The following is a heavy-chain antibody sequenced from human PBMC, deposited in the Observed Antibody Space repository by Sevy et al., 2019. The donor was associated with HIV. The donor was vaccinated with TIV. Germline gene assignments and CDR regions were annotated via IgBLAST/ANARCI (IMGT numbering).Heavy chain of an antibody. CDR1: GFVFNDHA. V-gene: IGHV3-9*01. D-gene: IGHD2-21*01. J-gene: IGHJ6*02. Sequence: GGSLRLSCAASGFVFNDHAMHWVRVVPGKGLEWVSGISWNSRNIGYADSVKGRFTISRDNTRHSVYLEMHGLGPEDTALYYCAKDINRGCDGVNCYSYYYYFYGLDVWGQGTTVTVSS. CDR2: ISWNSRNI. CDR3: AKDINRGCDGVNCYSYYYYFYGLDV.